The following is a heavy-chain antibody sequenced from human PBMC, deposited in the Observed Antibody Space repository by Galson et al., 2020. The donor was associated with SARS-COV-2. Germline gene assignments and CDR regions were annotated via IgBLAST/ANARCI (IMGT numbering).Heavy chain of an antibody. D-gene: IGHD3-3*01. Sequence: GESLKISCKGSGYSFSSYWIGWVRQMPGKGLEWMGIIYPGDSDTTYRPAFQGQVTISADKSISTAYLQWSSLKASDTAMYYCARLERSDLEGYWGQGTLVTFSS. CDR3: ARLERSDLEGY. CDR1: GYSFSSYW. V-gene: IGHV5-51*01. J-gene: IGHJ4*02. CDR2: IYPGDSDT.